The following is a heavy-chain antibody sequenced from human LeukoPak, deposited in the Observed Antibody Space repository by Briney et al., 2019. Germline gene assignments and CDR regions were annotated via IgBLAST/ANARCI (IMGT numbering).Heavy chain of an antibody. Sequence: ASVKVSCKASGYTFTSYAMHWVRQAPGQRLEWMGWINAGNGNTKYLQKFQGRVTITRDTSASTAYMELSSLRSEDTAVYYCARGDPGSYSAFDIWGQGTMVTVSS. CDR3: ARGDPGSYSAFDI. CDR1: GYTFTSYA. D-gene: IGHD1-26*01. J-gene: IGHJ3*02. V-gene: IGHV1-3*01. CDR2: INAGNGNT.